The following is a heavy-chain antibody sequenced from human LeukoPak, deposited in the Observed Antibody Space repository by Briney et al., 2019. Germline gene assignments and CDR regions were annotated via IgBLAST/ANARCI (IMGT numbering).Heavy chain of an antibody. CDR1: GFSFNSDW. D-gene: IGHD1-1*01. Sequence: GGSLRLSCAASGFSFNSDWMDWVRQAPGKGREWVANIKHDESEKNYLDSVKGRFTISRDNAQNSLYLQMNGLRVEDTAVYYCARDNQAWKNFDYWGQGTLVTVSP. CDR2: IKHDESEK. V-gene: IGHV3-7*01. CDR3: ARDNQAWKNFDY. J-gene: IGHJ4*02.